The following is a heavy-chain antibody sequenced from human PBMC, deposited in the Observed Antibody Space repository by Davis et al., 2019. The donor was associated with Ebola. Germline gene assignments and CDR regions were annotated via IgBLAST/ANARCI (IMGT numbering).Heavy chain of an antibody. J-gene: IGHJ4*02. Sequence: MPSETLSLTCAVSGGSISSSNWWSWVRQPPGKGLEWIGEIYHSGSTNYNPSLKSRVTISVDTSKNQFSLKLSSVTAADTAVYYCARRLRFLEWLFLSYFDYWGQGTLVTVSS. CDR3: ARRLRFLEWLFLSYFDY. CDR1: GGSISSSNW. D-gene: IGHD3-3*01. V-gene: IGHV4-4*02. CDR2: IYHSGST.